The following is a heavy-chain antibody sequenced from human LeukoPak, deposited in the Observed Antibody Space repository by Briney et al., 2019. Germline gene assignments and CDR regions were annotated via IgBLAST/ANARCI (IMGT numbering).Heavy chain of an antibody. CDR3: ASGPYGDYANYYMDV. D-gene: IGHD4-17*01. CDR1: GFTFSTYA. V-gene: IGHV3-30*04. CDR2: ISYDGSSK. J-gene: IGHJ6*03. Sequence: GGSLRLSCAASGFTFSTYAMHWVRRAPGKGLEWVAVISYDGSSKYCADSVKGRFTISRDNSKNTLYLQMNSLRAEDTAVYYCASGPYGDYANYYMDVWGKGTTVTVSS.